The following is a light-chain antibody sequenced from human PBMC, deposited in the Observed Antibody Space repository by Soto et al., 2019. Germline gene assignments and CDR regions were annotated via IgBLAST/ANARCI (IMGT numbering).Light chain of an antibody. Sequence: IQIPRSPTTISASVGDRGTITVRASQSISSRLAWYQQKPGKAPKLLIYDASSLESGVPSRFSGSGSGTEFTLTISSLQPDDFATYYCQQYNSYSPVGQGTKVDIK. CDR3: QQYNSYSP. CDR1: QSISSR. J-gene: IGKJ1*01. V-gene: IGKV1-5*01. CDR2: DAS.